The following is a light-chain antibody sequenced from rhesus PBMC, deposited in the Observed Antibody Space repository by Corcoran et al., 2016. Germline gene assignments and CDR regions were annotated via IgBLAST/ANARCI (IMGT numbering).Light chain of an antibody. V-gene: IGKV1-22*01. CDR1: QGNSSW. Sequence: DIQMTQSPSSLSASVGDTVTITCQASQGNSSWLAWYQQKPEKAPKLLIYKASSLQSGVPSRFSGSGSGTEFPLTLGSLQPGDFATNYCLRYSGRWTVGQGAKVEV. CDR3: LRYSGRWT. J-gene: IGKJ1*01. CDR2: KAS.